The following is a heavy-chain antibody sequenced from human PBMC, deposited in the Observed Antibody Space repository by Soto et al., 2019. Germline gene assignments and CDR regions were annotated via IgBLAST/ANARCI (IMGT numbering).Heavy chain of an antibody. Sequence: QVQLVESGGGVVQPGRSLRLSCAASGFTFSSYGMHWVRQAPGKGLEWVAVISYDGSNKYYADSVKGRFTISRDNSKKTLYLQMNSLRAEDTAVYYCANTIQGHWGQGTLVTVSS. D-gene: IGHD2-2*01. V-gene: IGHV3-30*18. J-gene: IGHJ4*02. CDR2: ISYDGSNK. CDR3: ANTIQGH. CDR1: GFTFSSYG.